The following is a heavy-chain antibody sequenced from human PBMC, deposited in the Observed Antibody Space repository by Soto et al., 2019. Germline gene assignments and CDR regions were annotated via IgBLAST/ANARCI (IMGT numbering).Heavy chain of an antibody. Sequence: QVHLVESGGGLVKPGGSLRLSCVASGFAFGDYSMHWIRQSPGKGLEWLSYIDNAGGTIYYADSVKGRFTVSRDNDNHSLFLQLTALRAEDSAMYFCARVEFGYYSHSGSWGRGARVTVSS. CDR3: ARVEFGYYSHSGS. J-gene: IGHJ5*02. V-gene: IGHV3-11*01. D-gene: IGHD4-4*01. CDR2: IDNAGGTI. CDR1: GFAFGDYS.